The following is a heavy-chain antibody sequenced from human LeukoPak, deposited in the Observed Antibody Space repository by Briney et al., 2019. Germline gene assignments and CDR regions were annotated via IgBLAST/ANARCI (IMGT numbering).Heavy chain of an antibody. Sequence: ASVTVSYKASRYTLTSYGISRVRQASGPGREWTGWISAYNGNTNYAQKLQGRVTMTTDTSTSTAYMELRSLRSDDTAVYYCARDGKSGSGWYREFDYWGQGTLVTVSS. V-gene: IGHV1-18*01. J-gene: IGHJ4*02. D-gene: IGHD6-19*01. CDR2: ISAYNGNT. CDR1: RYTLTSYG. CDR3: ARDGKSGSGWYREFDY.